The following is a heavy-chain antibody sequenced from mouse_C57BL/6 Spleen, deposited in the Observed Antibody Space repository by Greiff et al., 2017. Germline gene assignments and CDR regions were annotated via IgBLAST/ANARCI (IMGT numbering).Heavy chain of an antibody. J-gene: IGHJ4*01. D-gene: IGHD1-1*01. CDR1: GYSFTDYN. CDR3: ACATVVDHRDVGAMDY. CDR2: INPNYGTT. V-gene: IGHV1-39*01. Sequence: VHVKQSGPELVKPGASVKISCKASGYSFTDYNMNWVKQSHGKSLEWIGVINPNYGTTSYNQKFKGKATLTVDQSSSTAYMQLNSLTSEDSAVYYCACATVVDHRDVGAMDYWGQGTSVTVSS.